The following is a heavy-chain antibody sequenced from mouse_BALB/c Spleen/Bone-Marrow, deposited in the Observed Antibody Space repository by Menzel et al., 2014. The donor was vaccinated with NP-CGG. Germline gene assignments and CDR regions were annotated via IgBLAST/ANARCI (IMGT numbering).Heavy chain of an antibody. Sequence: QVQLKQSGAELARPGASVKMSCQASGYTFTRYTMHWEKERPGQGLEWIGYIIPNSGYSNYNQKFKDKATLTADKSSSTAYMQLSSLTSEDSAVYYCTIRYYAMDYWGQGTSVTVSS. CDR3: TIRYYAMDY. D-gene: IGHD1-1*01. CDR2: IIPNSGYS. V-gene: IGHV1-4*01. CDR1: GYTFTRYT. J-gene: IGHJ4*01.